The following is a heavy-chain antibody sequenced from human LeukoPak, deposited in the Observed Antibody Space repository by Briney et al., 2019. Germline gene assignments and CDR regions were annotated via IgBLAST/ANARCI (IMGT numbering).Heavy chain of an antibody. CDR3: ASLRSSSWYDHFDY. V-gene: IGHV3-30*04. J-gene: IGHJ4*02. D-gene: IGHD6-13*01. Sequence: GGSLRLSRAASGFTFSSYAMHWVRQAPGKGLEWVALISYDGSNKYYADSVKGRFTISRDNSKNTLYLQMNSLRAEDTAVYYCASLRSSSWYDHFDYWGQGTLVTVSS. CDR2: ISYDGSNK. CDR1: GFTFSSYA.